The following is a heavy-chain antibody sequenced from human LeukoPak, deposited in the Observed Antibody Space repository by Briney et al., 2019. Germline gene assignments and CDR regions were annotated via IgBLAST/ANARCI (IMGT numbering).Heavy chain of an antibody. CDR1: GYTFTRYD. CDR2: MNPNSGNT. CDR3: ARGYDILTGTDY. V-gene: IGHV1-8*01. J-gene: IGHJ4*02. Sequence: ASVKVSCKASGYTFTRYDINWVRQATGQGLEWMGWMNPNSGNTGYAQKFQGRVTMTRNTSISTAYMELSSLRSEDTAVYYCARGYDILTGTDYWGQGTLVTVSS. D-gene: IGHD3-9*01.